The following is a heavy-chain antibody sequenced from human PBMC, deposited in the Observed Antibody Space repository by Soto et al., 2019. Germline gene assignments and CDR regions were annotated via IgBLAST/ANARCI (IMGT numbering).Heavy chain of an antibody. Sequence: GGSLRLSCAASGFTVSSYAMSWVRQAPGQGLEWVSAISGSGGSTYYADSVKGRFTISRDNSKNTLYLQMNSLRAEDTAVYYCANSPIEGLYYFDYWGQGTLVTVSS. V-gene: IGHV3-23*01. D-gene: IGHD2-21*01. J-gene: IGHJ4*02. CDR1: GFTVSSYA. CDR2: ISGSGGST. CDR3: ANSPIEGLYYFDY.